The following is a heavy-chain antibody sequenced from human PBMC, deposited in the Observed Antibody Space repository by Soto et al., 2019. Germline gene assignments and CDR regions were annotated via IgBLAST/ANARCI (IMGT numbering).Heavy chain of an antibody. CDR1: GFTFSSYA. V-gene: IGHV3-30-3*01. D-gene: IGHD3-3*01. Sequence: GGSLRLSCAASGFTFSSYAMHWVRQAPGKGLEWVAVISYDGSNKYYADSVKGRFTISRDNSKNTLYLQMNSLRAEDTAVYYCARGRITIFGVVPNWFDPWGQGTLVTVSS. J-gene: IGHJ5*02. CDR3: ARGRITIFGVVPNWFDP. CDR2: ISYDGSNK.